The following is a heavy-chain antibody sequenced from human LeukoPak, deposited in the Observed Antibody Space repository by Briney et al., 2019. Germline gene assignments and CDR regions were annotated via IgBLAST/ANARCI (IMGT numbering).Heavy chain of an antibody. D-gene: IGHD2-15*01. Sequence: PGGSLRLSCAASGFTFSSYWMSWVRQAPGKGLEWVANIKQDGSNKYYADSVKGRFTISRDNAKNSLYLQMNSLRAEDTAVYYCARERSSGDLDYWGQGTLVTVSS. J-gene: IGHJ4*02. CDR1: GFTFSSYW. CDR2: IKQDGSNK. CDR3: ARERSSGDLDY. V-gene: IGHV3-7*01.